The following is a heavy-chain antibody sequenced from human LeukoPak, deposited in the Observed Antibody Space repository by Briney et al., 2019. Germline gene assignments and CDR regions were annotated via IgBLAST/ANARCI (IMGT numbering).Heavy chain of an antibody. CDR3: ARDPRRSHYLDY. Sequence: GGSLRLSCAASGFTVSSNYMNWVRQAPGKGLERVSVIYSGGITYYADSVKGRFTISRDSSKNTLYLQMGSLRAEDTAVYYCARDPRRSHYLDYWGQGTLVTVPS. V-gene: IGHV3-66*01. D-gene: IGHD1-26*01. CDR2: IYSGGIT. CDR1: GFTVSSNY. J-gene: IGHJ4*02.